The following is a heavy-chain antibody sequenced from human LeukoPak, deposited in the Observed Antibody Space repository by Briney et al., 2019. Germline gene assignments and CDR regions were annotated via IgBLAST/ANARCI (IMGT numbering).Heavy chain of an antibody. Sequence: SETLSLTCTVSGGSISSYYWSWIRQPPGKGLEWIGYIYTSGSINYNPSLKSRVTISVDTSKNQFSLKLSSVTAADTAVYYCASEDYGGNNYWGQGTLVTVSS. CDR1: GGSISSYY. J-gene: IGHJ4*02. CDR3: ASEDYGGNNY. D-gene: IGHD4-23*01. CDR2: IYTSGSI. V-gene: IGHV4-4*09.